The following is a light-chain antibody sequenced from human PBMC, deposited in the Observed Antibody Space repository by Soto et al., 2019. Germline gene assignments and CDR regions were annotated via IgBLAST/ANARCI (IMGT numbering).Light chain of an antibody. CDR2: AAS. Sequence: DFQMTASPSSLSASVGDRVSITCRASQGIRDDLGWYQQKPGKAPKRLIFAASSLQSGVSSRFSGSGSGTEFTLTIRSLQPEDCASYFCLQHNTSPRTFGQGTKVEIK. CDR1: QGIRDD. V-gene: IGKV1-17*01. J-gene: IGKJ2*01. CDR3: LQHNTSPRT.